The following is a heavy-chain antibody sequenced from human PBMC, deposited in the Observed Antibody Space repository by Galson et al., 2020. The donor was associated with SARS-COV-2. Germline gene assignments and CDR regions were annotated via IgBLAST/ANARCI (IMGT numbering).Heavy chain of an antibody. CDR1: GFTFSNYW. Sequence: GGSLRLSCAVSGFTFSNYWMIWVRQAPGKGLEWVASISQDESEKYYVASVRGRYTISRDNAKNALYLQMNSLRAEDTAVYFCAKSQWWASENWGQWTMVTVAS. CDR2: ISQDESEK. CDR3: AKSQWWASEN. D-gene: IGHD2-15*01. V-gene: IGHV3-7*01. J-gene: IGHJ3*02.